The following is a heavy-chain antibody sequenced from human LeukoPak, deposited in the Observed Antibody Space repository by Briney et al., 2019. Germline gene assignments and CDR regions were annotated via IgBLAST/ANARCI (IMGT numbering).Heavy chain of an antibody. Sequence: QAGGSLRLSCAASGFTFSNYGLSWVRQAPGKGLEWVSGITGSGGSTYYADSVKGRFTISRDNSKNSLYLQMNSLRAEDTAVYYCAREAHYYYYYMDVWGKGTTVTISS. CDR3: AREAHYYYYYMDV. J-gene: IGHJ6*03. V-gene: IGHV3-23*01. CDR1: GFTFSNYG. CDR2: ITGSGGST.